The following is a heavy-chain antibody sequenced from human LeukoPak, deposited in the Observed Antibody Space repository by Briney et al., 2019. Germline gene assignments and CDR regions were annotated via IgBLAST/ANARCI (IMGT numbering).Heavy chain of an antibody. CDR1: GFTVSSNY. CDR3: ARAKPKNMVRGLIMRRESRYYFDY. Sequence: GGSLRLSCAASGFTVSSNYMSWVRQAPGKGLEWISVIYSGGSTYYADSVKGRFTISRDNSKSTLYIQMNSLRAEDTAVYYCARAKPKNMVRGLIMRRESRYYFDYWGQGTLVTVSS. V-gene: IGHV3-53*01. J-gene: IGHJ4*02. CDR2: IYSGGST. D-gene: IGHD3-10*01.